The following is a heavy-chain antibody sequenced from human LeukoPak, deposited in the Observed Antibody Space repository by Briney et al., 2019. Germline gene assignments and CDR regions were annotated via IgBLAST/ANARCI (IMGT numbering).Heavy chain of an antibody. CDR2: INTDGSTT. CDR1: GFTFSNDW. CDR3: ARGRGGSYHY. D-gene: IGHD1-26*01. Sequence: PRQCLRLSCAASGFTFSNDWMHWVRQAPGKGLVWVSRINTDGSTTTYADSVKGRFTISRDNAKNTLYLQMNSLRVEDTAVYYCARGRGGSYHYWGQGTLVTVSS. J-gene: IGHJ4*02. V-gene: IGHV3-74*01.